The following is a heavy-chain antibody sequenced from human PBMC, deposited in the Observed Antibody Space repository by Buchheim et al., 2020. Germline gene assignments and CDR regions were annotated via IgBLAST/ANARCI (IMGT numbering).Heavy chain of an antibody. D-gene: IGHD3-22*01. V-gene: IGHV3-23*01. CDR3: TKGHYDTSGYAPSGYYGMDV. CDR1: GFTFSDYA. J-gene: IGHJ6*02. Sequence: EVQLLESGGGMVQPGGSLRLSCAASGFTFSDYAMSWVRQAPGKGLEWVSAISGSGGSTYYADSVKGRFTISRDNSKNTLYLQMNSLRAEHTAIYYCTKGHYDTSGYAPSGYYGMDVWGQGTT. CDR2: ISGSGGST.